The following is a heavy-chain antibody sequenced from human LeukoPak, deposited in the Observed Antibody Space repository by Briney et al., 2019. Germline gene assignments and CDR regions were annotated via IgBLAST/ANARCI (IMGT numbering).Heavy chain of an antibody. D-gene: IGHD6-6*01. CDR2: ISNSGSA. Sequence: SETLSLTCIVSGVSISSNYWSWIRQPPEKGLEWIGYISNSGSADRHPSLKSRVTMSVDTSKNQFSLKLSSVTAADTAVYYCARDLAARDGMDVWGQGTTVTVSS. J-gene: IGHJ6*02. CDR1: GVSISSNY. V-gene: IGHV4-59*12. CDR3: ARDLAARDGMDV.